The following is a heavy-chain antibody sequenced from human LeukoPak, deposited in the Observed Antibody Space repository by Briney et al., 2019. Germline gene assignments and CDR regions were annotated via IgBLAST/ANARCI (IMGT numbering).Heavy chain of an antibody. Sequence: AGSLRLSCAASGFTFSDYHMSWIRQAPGQGLEWVSYISSSGSTIYYADSVKGRFTISRDDAKNSLYLQMNSLRAEDTAVYYCAREGSDYTIDYWGQGTLVTVSS. J-gene: IGHJ4*02. D-gene: IGHD6-25*01. CDR2: ISSSGSTI. CDR3: AREGSDYTIDY. V-gene: IGHV3-11*01. CDR1: GFTFSDYH.